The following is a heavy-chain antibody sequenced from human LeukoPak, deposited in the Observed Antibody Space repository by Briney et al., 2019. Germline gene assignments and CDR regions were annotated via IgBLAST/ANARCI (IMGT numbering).Heavy chain of an antibody. CDR2: IKQDGSEK. D-gene: IGHD5-18*01. CDR1: GFSFTNYW. CDR3: ARDGYSYGYPDVDFDY. J-gene: IGHJ4*02. Sequence: PGGSLRLSCAGSGFSFTNYWMSWVRQAPGKGLEWVANIKQDGSEKNSVDSVKGRFTISRDNAKNSLYLQMNSLRAEDTAVYYCARDGYSYGYPDVDFDYWGQGTLVTVSS. V-gene: IGHV3-7*01.